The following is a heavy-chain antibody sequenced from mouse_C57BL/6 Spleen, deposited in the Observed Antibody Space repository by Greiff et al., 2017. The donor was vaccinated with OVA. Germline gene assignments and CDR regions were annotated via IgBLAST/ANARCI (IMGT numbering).Heavy chain of an antibody. CDR2: SGST. Sequence: QVQLQQSGAELMKPGASVKLSCKATGYTFTGSWIEWVKQRPGSGSTNYNEKFKGKATFTADTSSNTAYMQLSSLTTEDSAIYYCARLQLRLPPFDYWGQGTTLTVSS. CDR1: GYTFTGSW. V-gene: IGHV1-9*01. D-gene: IGHD3-2*02. CDR3: ARLQLRLPPFDY. J-gene: IGHJ2*01.